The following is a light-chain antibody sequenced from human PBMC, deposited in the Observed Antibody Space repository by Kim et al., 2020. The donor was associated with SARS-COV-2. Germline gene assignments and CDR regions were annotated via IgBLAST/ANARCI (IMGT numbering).Light chain of an antibody. CDR3: QQRSNWPAMYT. CDR2: DAS. V-gene: IGKV3-11*01. CDR1: QSVSSY. Sequence: PGERATLSCRASQSVSSYLAWYQQKPGQAPRLLIYDASNRATGIPARFSGSGSGTDFTLTISSLEPEDFAVYYCQQRSNWPAMYTFGQGTKL. J-gene: IGKJ2*01.